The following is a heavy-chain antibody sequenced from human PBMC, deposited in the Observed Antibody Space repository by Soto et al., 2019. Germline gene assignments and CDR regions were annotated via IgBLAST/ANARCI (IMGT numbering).Heavy chain of an antibody. CDR3: ANGGFSNLRYYYYYYMDV. CDR2: ISGSGGST. Sequence: PGGSLRLSCAASGFTFSSYAMSWVRQAPGKGLEWVSAISGSGGSTYYADSVKGRFTISRDNSKNTLYLQMNSLRAEDTAVYYCANGGFSNLRYYYYYYMDVWGKGTKVTVSS. V-gene: IGHV3-23*01. CDR1: GFTFSSYA. J-gene: IGHJ6*03. D-gene: IGHD4-4*01.